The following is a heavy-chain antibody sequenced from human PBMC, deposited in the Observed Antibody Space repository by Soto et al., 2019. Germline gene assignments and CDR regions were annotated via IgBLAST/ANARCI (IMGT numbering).Heavy chain of an antibody. CDR3: AKDLTEEMARIFGY. D-gene: IGHD5-12*01. V-gene: IGHV3-23*01. J-gene: IGHJ4*02. CDR1: GFTFSSYA. Sequence: PGGSLRLSCAASGFTFSSYAMGWVRQAPGKGLEWVSGLSGSAGTTYYADSVKGRFTISRDNSKNTLYLQMNSLRAEDTAVYYCAKDLTEEMARIFGYWGQGTLVTVSS. CDR2: LSGSAGTT.